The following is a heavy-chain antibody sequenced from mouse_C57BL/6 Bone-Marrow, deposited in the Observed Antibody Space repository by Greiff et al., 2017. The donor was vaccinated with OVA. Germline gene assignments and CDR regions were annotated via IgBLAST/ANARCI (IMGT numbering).Heavy chain of an antibody. D-gene: IGHD1-1*01. Sequence: QVQLQQPGAELVKPGASVKMSCKASGYTFTSYWITWVKQRPGQGLEWIGDIYPGSGSTNYNEKFKSKATLTVDTSSSTAYMQLSSLTSEDSAVYYCATQITTVVAPRCAYWGQGTLVTVSA. J-gene: IGHJ3*01. CDR1: GYTFTSYW. CDR2: IYPGSGST. CDR3: ATQITTVVAPRCAY. V-gene: IGHV1-55*01.